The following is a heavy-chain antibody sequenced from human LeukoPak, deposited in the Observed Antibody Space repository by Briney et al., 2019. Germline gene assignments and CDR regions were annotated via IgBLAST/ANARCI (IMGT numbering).Heavy chain of an antibody. D-gene: IGHD1-26*01. CDR2: INTNTGNP. CDR3: AQWELPYNSSGMDV. CDR1: GYTFTSYA. V-gene: IGHV7-4-1*02. Sequence: GASVKVSCKASGYTFTSYAMNWVRQAPGQGLEWMGWINTNTGNPTYAQGFTGRFVFSLDTSVSTAYLQISSLKAEDTDVYYCAQWELPYNSSGMDVWGQGTTATVSS. J-gene: IGHJ6*02.